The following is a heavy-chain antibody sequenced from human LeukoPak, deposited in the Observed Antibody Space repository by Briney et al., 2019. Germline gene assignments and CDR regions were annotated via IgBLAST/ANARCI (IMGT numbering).Heavy chain of an antibody. CDR1: GGSISSSNW. D-gene: IGHD3-10*01. CDR2: INHSGST. J-gene: IGHJ4*02. V-gene: IGHV4-4*02. CDR3: ARPHDYYGSGNYYFDF. Sequence: SGTLSLTCAVSGGSISSSNWWSWIRQSPEKGLEWIGEINHSGSTNYNPSLKSRLTMSVDTSKNQFSLKLSSVTAADTAVYYCARPHDYYGSGNYYFDFWGQGTLVTVSS.